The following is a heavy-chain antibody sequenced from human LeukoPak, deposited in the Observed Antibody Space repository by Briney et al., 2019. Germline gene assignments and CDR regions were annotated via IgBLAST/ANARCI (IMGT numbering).Heavy chain of an antibody. Sequence: SETLSLTCAVYGGSFSGYYWSWIRQPPGKGLEWIGEINHSGSTNYNPSLKSRVTISVDTSKNQFSLKLSSVTAADTAVYYCARHHPPLYYYDSSGYYYEGAAFDIWGQGTMVTVSS. V-gene: IGHV4-34*01. D-gene: IGHD3-22*01. CDR2: INHSGST. CDR3: ARHHPPLYYYDSSGYYYEGAAFDI. J-gene: IGHJ3*02. CDR1: GGSFSGYY.